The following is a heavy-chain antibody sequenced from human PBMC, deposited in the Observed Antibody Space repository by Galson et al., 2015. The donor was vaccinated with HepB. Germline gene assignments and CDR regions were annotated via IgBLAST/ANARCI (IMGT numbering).Heavy chain of an antibody. CDR1: GLSFTRYS. D-gene: IGHD1-26*01. V-gene: IGHV3-48*02. CDR3: ATDEEWELQPGLDC. CDR2: IDTTSTFI. J-gene: IGHJ4*02. Sequence: SLRLSCAVSGLSFTRYSMNWVRQAPGKGLEWVSYIDTTSTFIYYADSVKGRFTIFRDNAKNSLYLQMSSLSDDDTAVYYCATDEEWELQPGLDCWGQGTLVTVSS.